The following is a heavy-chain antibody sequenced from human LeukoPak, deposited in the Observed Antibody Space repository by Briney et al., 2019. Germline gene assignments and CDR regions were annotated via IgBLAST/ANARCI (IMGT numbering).Heavy chain of an antibody. CDR3: ARQDNEIPPAFDI. Sequence: SETLSLTCAVYGGSFSGYYWSWIRQPPGKGLEWIGEINHSGSTNYNPSLKSRVTISVDTSKNQFSLKLSSVTAADTAVYYCARQDNEIPPAFDIWGQGTMVTVSS. CDR2: INHSGST. V-gene: IGHV4-34*01. CDR1: GGSFSGYY. J-gene: IGHJ3*02. D-gene: IGHD1-1*01.